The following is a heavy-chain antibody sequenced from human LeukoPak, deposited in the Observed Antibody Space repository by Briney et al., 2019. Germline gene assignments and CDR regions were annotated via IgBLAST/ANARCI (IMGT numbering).Heavy chain of an antibody. Sequence: SETLSLTCTVSGGSISSYYWSWIRQPPGKGLEWIGYIYYSGSTNYNPSLKSRVTISVDTSKNQFSLKLSSVTAADTAVYYCARATDGYNPFDYWGQGTQVTVSS. CDR2: IYYSGST. CDR3: ARATDGYNPFDY. V-gene: IGHV4-59*01. CDR1: GGSISSYY. J-gene: IGHJ4*02. D-gene: IGHD5-24*01.